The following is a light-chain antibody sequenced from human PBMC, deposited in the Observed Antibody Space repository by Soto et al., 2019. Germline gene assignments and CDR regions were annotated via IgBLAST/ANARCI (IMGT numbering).Light chain of an antibody. CDR1: SSDVGGYNY. J-gene: IGLJ3*02. CDR2: GVS. V-gene: IGLV2-14*01. CDR3: SSFRSVSVVL. Sequence: QSVLTQPASVSGSPGQSITISCTGTSSDVGGYNYVSWYQQHPGKAPKLGIYGVSYRPSGVSARFSGSKFQNTASLTISGRQAEEEADYYFSSFRSVSVVLLGGGTQLTVL.